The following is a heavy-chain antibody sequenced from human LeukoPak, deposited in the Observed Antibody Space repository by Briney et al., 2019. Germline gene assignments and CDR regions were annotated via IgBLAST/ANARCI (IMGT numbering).Heavy chain of an antibody. D-gene: IGHD3-3*01. CDR2: INPNSGAT. V-gene: IGHV1-2*02. Sequence: ASVKVSCKASGYTFTGYYVHWVRQAPGQGLEWMGWINPNSGATNYAQKFQGRVTMTRDTSISTAYMELSRLRSDDTAVYYCARDGDRSGYYMGMYNWFDPWGQGTLVTVSS. CDR1: GYTFTGYY. CDR3: ARDGDRSGYYMGMYNWFDP. J-gene: IGHJ5*02.